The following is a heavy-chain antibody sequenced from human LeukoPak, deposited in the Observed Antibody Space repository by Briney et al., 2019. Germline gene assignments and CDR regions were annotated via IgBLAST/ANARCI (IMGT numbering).Heavy chain of an antibody. J-gene: IGHJ6*02. Sequence: KPGGSLRLSCAASGFNFNYVWMSWVRQAPGKGPEWVGRIRTKIDGETRDYAAPVKGRFTISRDDSKTTLYLQMNSLKTEDSAVYYCTTERNWELLRPLGMDIWGQGTTVTVSS. V-gene: IGHV3-15*01. CDR2: IRTKIDGETR. CDR1: GFNFNYVW. CDR3: TTERNWELLRPLGMDI. D-gene: IGHD1-26*01.